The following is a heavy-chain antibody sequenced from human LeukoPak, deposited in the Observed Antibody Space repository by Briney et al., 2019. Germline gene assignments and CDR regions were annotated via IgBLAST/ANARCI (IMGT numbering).Heavy chain of an antibody. CDR3: ARDPRIQLWLHDPSYYDH. CDR2: IYYSGST. V-gene: IGHV4-59*12. CDR1: GCSISSYY. D-gene: IGHD5-18*01. Sequence: SETLSLTCTVSGCSISSYYWSWIRQPPGKGLEWIGYIYYSGSTNYNPSLKSRVTISVDTSKNQFSLKLSSVTAADTAVYYCARDPRIQLWLHDPSYYDHWGQGTLVTVSS. J-gene: IGHJ4*02.